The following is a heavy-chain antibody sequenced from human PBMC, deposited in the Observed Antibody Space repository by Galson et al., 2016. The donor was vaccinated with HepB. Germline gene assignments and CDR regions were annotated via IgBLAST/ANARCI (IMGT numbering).Heavy chain of an antibody. CDR3: ARKYSNWYRGDWLDP. J-gene: IGHJ5*02. CDR2: IYWDDDK. D-gene: IGHD1-20*01. Sequence: PALVKPTQTLTLTCTFSGFSLSTIGLGVAWIRQPPGKALEWLSLIYWDDDKRYSPSLKSRLTITKDTSKNQVVLTMTNMAPADKATYYCARKYSNWYRGDWLDPWGQGILVTVPS. V-gene: IGHV2-5*02. CDR1: GFSLSTIGLG.